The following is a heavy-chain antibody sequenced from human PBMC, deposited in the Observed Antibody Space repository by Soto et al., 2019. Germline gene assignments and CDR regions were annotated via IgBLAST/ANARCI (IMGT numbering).Heavy chain of an antibody. J-gene: IGHJ5*02. Sequence: QVQLQESGPGLLKPSETLSLTCTVSGGSISSYYWSWIRQPAGTGLEWIGRIYSSGSTNYNASLKSRVTMSVDTSKNQLSLKLISVTAADTAVYYCARWGIPGAGTWFDPWGKGNLVTVSS. CDR2: IYSSGST. CDR3: ARWGIPGAGTWFDP. CDR1: GGSISSYY. V-gene: IGHV4-4*07. D-gene: IGHD6-13*01.